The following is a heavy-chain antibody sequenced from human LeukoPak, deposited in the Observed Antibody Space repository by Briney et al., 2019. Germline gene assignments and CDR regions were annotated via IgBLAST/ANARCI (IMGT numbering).Heavy chain of an antibody. J-gene: IGHJ6*02. V-gene: IGHV3-23*01. CDR2: ISGSGGST. CDR3: ARYYYDSSGYYYYYYGMDV. CDR1: GFTFSSYA. D-gene: IGHD3-22*01. Sequence: GGSLRLSCAASGFTFSSYAMSWVRQAPGKGLEWVSAISGSGGSTYYADSVKGRFTIPRDNSKNTLYLQMNSLRAEDTAVYYCARYYYDSSGYYYYYYGMDVWGQGTTVTVSS.